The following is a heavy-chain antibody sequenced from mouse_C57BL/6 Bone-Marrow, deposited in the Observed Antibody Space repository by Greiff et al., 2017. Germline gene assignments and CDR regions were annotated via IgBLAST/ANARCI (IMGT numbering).Heavy chain of an antibody. V-gene: IGHV14-3*01. CDR2: IDPANGNT. D-gene: IGHD1-1*01. J-gene: IGHJ1*03. CDR1: GFNIKNTY. Sequence: VQLQQSVAELVRPGASVKLSCTASGFNIKNTYMHWVKQRPKQGLEWIGRIDPANGNTKYAPKFQGKAILTAATSSNSAYLQLSSLTSEDTDIYYCASDYYGSSRSDVWGTGTTVTVSS. CDR3: ASDYYGSSRSDV.